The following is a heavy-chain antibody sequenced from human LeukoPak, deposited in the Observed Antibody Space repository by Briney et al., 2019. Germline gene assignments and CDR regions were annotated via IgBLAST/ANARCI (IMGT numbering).Heavy chain of an antibody. CDR2: INPNSGGT. CDR1: EYTFTGYY. J-gene: IGHJ4*02. D-gene: IGHD2-15*01. V-gene: IGHV1-2*02. Sequence: ASVKVSCKASEYTFTGYYMHWVRQAPGQGLEWMGWINPNSGGTNYAQKFRGRVTMTRDTSISTAYMELSRLRSDDTAVYYCAPAGVVVAATIDYWGQGTLVTVSS. CDR3: APAGVVVAATIDY.